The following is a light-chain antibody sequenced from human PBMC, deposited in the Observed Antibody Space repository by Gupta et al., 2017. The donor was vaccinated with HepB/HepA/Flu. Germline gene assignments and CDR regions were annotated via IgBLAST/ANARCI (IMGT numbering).Light chain of an antibody. Sequence: QSALTQPPSASGSPGQSVSISCTGTNSDVGGYNYVSWYQQHPGKAPKLIVYEVYKRPSGVPDRSSGSKSGNTASLTVSGLQAEDEADYYCSSYADSSNFVFGTGTKVTVL. V-gene: IGLV2-8*01. CDR1: NSDVGGYNY. CDR2: EVY. CDR3: SSYADSSNFV. J-gene: IGLJ1*01.